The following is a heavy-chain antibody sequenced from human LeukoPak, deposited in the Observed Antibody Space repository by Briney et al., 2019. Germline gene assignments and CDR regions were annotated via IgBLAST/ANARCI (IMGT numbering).Heavy chain of an antibody. V-gene: IGHV3-74*01. Sequence: GGSLRLSCAAWGFTLSRYWMQGVRHARGKGGVGVSRINSDGRSTSYADSVKRRFTISRDNAKTTLYLQMNSLRAEDTAVYYCASRNDILTGYVFDFGGQGTLVTVAS. CDR3: ASRNDILTGYVFDF. CDR2: INSDGRST. J-gene: IGHJ4*02. CDR1: GFTLSRYW. D-gene: IGHD3-9*01.